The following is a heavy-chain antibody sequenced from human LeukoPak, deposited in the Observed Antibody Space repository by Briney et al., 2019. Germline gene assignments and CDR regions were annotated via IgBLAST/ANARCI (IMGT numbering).Heavy chain of an antibody. J-gene: IGHJ6*04. V-gene: IGHV1-18*01. CDR1: GYTFPSYG. CDR3: ARTGYCSSTSCYVHYYYYYGMDV. D-gene: IGHD2-2*01. CDR2: ISAYNGNT. Sequence: ASVKVSCKASGYTFPSYGISWVRQAPGQGLEWMGWISAYNGNTNYAQKLQGRVTMTTDTSTSTAYMELRSLRSDDTAVYYCARTGYCSSTSCYVHYYYYYGMDVWGKGTTVTVSS.